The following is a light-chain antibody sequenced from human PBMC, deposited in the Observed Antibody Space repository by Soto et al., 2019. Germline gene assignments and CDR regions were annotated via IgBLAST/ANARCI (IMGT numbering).Light chain of an antibody. Sequence: DIVLTQSPGPLSLSPGERATLSCTASQSVFSSYLAWYQKKPGQAPRLLIYGASSRATGIPDRFSGSGSGTDFTLTITRLEPEDLAGYYCQQYDGSPITFGHGTDWRL. CDR2: GAS. CDR1: QSVFSSY. CDR3: QQYDGSPIT. V-gene: IGKV3-20*01. J-gene: IGKJ5*01.